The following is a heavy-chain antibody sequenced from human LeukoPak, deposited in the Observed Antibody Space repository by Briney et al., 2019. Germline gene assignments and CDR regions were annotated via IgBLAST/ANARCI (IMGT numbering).Heavy chain of an antibody. D-gene: IGHD1-1*01. CDR1: GFRFSDYY. Sequence: GGSLRLSCAASGFRFSDYYMSWIRQAPGKGLEWVSHISNSGNTIYYADSVKGRFTISRDNAKNSLYLQMNSLRAEDTAAYYCARDLDWNDVLDYWGQGTLVTVSS. CDR3: ARDLDWNDVLDY. CDR2: ISNSGNTI. V-gene: IGHV3-11*04. J-gene: IGHJ4*02.